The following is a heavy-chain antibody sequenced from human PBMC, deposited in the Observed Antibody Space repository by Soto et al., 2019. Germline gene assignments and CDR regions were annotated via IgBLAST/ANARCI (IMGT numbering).Heavy chain of an antibody. V-gene: IGHV3-33*01. D-gene: IGHD3-22*01. J-gene: IGHJ4*02. CDR2: IWFDGSNK. Sequence: QVQLVESGGGVVQPGRSLRLSCAASGVTFSSYVMHWVRQAPGKGLEWVAVIWFDGSNKYYADSVKGRFTISRDNSKNTLYLQMNSLRAEDTAVYYCARDYDISGYPRYYFDYWGQGTLVTVSS. CDR1: GVTFSSYV. CDR3: ARDYDISGYPRYYFDY.